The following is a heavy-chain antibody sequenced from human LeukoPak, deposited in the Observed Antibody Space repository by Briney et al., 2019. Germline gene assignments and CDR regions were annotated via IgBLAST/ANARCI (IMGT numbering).Heavy chain of an antibody. CDR1: GYTFTGYY. Sequence: ASVKVSCKASGYTFTGYYMHWVGQARGQGLEWMGWINPNSGGTNYAQKFQGRVTMTRDTSISTAYMELSRLRSDDTAVYYCARACIAVAGTFDYWGQGTPVTVSS. CDR2: INPNSGGT. CDR3: ARACIAVAGTFDY. V-gene: IGHV1-2*02. J-gene: IGHJ4*02. D-gene: IGHD6-19*01.